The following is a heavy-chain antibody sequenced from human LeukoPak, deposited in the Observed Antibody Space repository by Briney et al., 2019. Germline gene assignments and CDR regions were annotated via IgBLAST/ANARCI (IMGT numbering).Heavy chain of an antibody. D-gene: IGHD3-10*01. Sequence: TSETLSPPCTVSGGSISSYYWSGIRQPPGKGLEWIGYISDTGNTNYNPSLKSRVTMSVDTSKDQFSLKLSSVTAADTAVYSCARGVTMVQGYYYYMDVWGKGTTVTVSS. CDR1: GGSISSYY. V-gene: IGHV4-59*01. J-gene: IGHJ6*03. CDR3: ARGVTMVQGYYYYMDV. CDR2: ISDTGNT.